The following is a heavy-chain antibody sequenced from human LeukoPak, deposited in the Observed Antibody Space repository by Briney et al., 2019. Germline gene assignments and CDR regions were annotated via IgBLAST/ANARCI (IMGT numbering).Heavy chain of an antibody. D-gene: IGHD2-15*01. CDR1: GFTFSSYA. V-gene: IGHV3-23*01. Sequence: GGSLRLSCAASGFTFSSYAMSWVRQAPGKGLEWVSAISGSGGSTYYADSVKGRFTISSDNSKNTLYLQMNSLRAEDTAVYYCAKDKEVVVAATPSYWGQGTLVTVSS. CDR3: AKDKEVVVAATPSY. J-gene: IGHJ4*02. CDR2: ISGSGGST.